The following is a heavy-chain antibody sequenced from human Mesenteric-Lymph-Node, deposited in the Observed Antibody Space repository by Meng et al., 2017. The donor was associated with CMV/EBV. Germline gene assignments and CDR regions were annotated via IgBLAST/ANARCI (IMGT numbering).Heavy chain of an antibody. CDR2: ISGRGESS. V-gene: IGHV3-23*01. Sequence: GGSLRLSCAVSGFTFSNYAMSWVRQAPGKGLEWVSAISGRGESSYYADSVTGRFTVSRDNSKNTLYLQMNSLRAEDTAIYYCAKGGVYSSSWGDYWGQGTLVTVSS. J-gene: IGHJ4*02. CDR3: AKGGVYSSSWGDY. CDR1: GFTFSNYA. D-gene: IGHD6-13*01.